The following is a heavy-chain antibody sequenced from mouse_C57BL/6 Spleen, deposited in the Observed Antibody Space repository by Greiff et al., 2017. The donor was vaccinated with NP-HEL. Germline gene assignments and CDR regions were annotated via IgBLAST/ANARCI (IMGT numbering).Heavy chain of an antibody. Sequence: EVKLVESGGGLVKPGGSLKLSCAASGFTFSSYAMSWVRQTPEKRLEWVATISDGGSYTYYPDNVKGRFTISRDNAKNNLYLQMSHLKSEDTAMYYCARDYYGSSWDAMDYWGQGTSVTVSS. D-gene: IGHD1-1*01. V-gene: IGHV5-4*01. J-gene: IGHJ4*01. CDR2: ISDGGSYT. CDR1: GFTFSSYA. CDR3: ARDYYGSSWDAMDY.